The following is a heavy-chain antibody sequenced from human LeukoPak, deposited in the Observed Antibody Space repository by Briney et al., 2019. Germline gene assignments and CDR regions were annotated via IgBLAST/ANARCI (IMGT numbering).Heavy chain of an antibody. CDR1: GFTFNTYA. CDR3: AKAVDDYFFDY. J-gene: IGHJ4*02. D-gene: IGHD2-21*02. Sequence: GGSLRLSCAASGFTFNTYAMSWVRQAPGKGLEWVSGIGGSGSSTYYAESVKGRFTISRDNSKNTLYLQMNSLRAEDTASYYCAKAVDDYFFDYWGQGTLVTVSS. CDR2: IGGSGSST. V-gene: IGHV3-23*01.